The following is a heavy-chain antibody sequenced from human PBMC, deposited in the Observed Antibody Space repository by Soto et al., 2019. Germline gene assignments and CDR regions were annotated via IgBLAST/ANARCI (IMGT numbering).Heavy chain of an antibody. V-gene: IGHV3-23*01. CDR3: SKALNKAAAGIVGIYYYYYMDV. Sequence: GGSLRLSCAASGFTFSSYAMSWVRQAPGKGLEWVSAISGSGGSKYYADSVKGRFTISRANSKNTLYLQMNILRAEDTAVSYYSKALNKAAAGIVGIYYYYYMDVWGKGTTVTVSS. CDR1: GFTFSSYA. D-gene: IGHD6-13*01. CDR2: ISGSGGSK. J-gene: IGHJ6*03.